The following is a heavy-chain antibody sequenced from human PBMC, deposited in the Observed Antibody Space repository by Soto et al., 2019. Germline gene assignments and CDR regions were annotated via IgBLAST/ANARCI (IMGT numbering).Heavy chain of an antibody. J-gene: IGHJ5*02. V-gene: IGHV4-30-2*01. CDR3: ARGPQAHRYSGYDSVPSIRNLRGRGWFVP. Sequence: LSLTCAVSRRSIRSGGYYWNWIRQPPRKGLEWIGEINHSGSTNYNPSLKRRVTISVDTSKNQFSLTLSSVTAADTVVYYCARGPQAHRYSGYDSVPSIRNLRGRGWFVPWGPGTLV. CDR2: INHSGST. CDR1: RRSIRSGGYY. D-gene: IGHD5-12*01.